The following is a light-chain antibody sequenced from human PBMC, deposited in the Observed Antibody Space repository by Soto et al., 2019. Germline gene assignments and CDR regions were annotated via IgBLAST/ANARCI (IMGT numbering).Light chain of an antibody. CDR1: SGDIGTYNL. J-gene: IGLJ1*01. Sequence: SVLTQPASVSGSPGQSIAISCTGTSGDIGTYNLVSWYQQHPGKAPKLLISEFNRRPSGVFYRFSGSKSCDTASLTISGLRTEDEADYYCCSFAGSGTGVFGTGTKVTVL. V-gene: IGLV2-23*02. CDR3: CSFAGSGTGV. CDR2: EFN.